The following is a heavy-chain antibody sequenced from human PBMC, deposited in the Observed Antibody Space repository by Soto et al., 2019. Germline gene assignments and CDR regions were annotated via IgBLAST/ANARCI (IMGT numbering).Heavy chain of an antibody. D-gene: IGHD2-21*02. V-gene: IGHV3-48*02. CDR2: ISSSSSTI. CDR1: GFTFSSYS. J-gene: IGHJ5*02. Sequence: GGSLRLSCAASGFTFSSYSMNWVRQAPGKGLEWVSYISSSSSTIYYADSVKGRFTISRDNAKNSLYLQMNSLRDEDTAVYYCARVPYGGNSLVGWFDPWGQGTLVTVSS. CDR3: ARVPYGGNSLVGWFDP.